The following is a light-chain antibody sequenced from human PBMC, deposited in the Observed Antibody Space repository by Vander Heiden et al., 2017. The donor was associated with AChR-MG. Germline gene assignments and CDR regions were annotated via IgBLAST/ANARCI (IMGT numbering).Light chain of an antibody. CDR3: SSYTTTTTHVV. V-gene: IGLV2-14*01. Sequence: QSSLTQPASASASPGQSITTCGTATSSDVGASNYVSGYQQHPGKAPPLMMFEVSNRPSGVSDRFSGSKSANTASLTISGLQAEDEADDYCSSYTTTTTHVVFGGGTKVTVL. CDR1: SSDVGASNY. CDR2: EVS. J-gene: IGLJ2*01.